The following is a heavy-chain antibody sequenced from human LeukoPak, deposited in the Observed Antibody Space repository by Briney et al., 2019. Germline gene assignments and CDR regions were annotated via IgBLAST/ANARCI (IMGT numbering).Heavy chain of an antibody. Sequence: GGSLRLSCAASGFTFSSYGMHWVRQAPGKGLEWVAVIWYDGSNKYYADSVKGRFTFSRDNSKNTLYLQMNSLRAEDTAVYYCARDPSRVYYFDYWGQGTLVTVSS. CDR2: IWYDGSNK. V-gene: IGHV3-33*01. CDR3: ARDPSRVYYFDY. J-gene: IGHJ4*02. CDR1: GFTFSSYG. D-gene: IGHD6-13*01.